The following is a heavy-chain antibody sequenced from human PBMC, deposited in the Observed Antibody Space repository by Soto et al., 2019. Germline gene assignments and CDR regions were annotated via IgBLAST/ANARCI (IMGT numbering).Heavy chain of an antibody. J-gene: IGHJ4*02. D-gene: IGHD2-15*01. CDR1: GFTFSNAW. Sequence: GGSLRLSCAASGFTFSNAWMNWVRQAPGKGLEWVGRIKSKTDGGTTDYAAPVKGRFTISRDDSKNTLYLQMNSLKTEDTAVYYCTTDLGLGYCSGGSCYSSRSGYWGQGTLVTVSS. CDR3: TTDLGLGYCSGGSCYSSRSGY. CDR2: IKSKTDGGTT. V-gene: IGHV3-15*07.